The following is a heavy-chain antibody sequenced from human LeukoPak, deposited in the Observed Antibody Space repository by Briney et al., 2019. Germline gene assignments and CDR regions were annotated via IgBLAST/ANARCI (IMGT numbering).Heavy chain of an antibody. V-gene: IGHV6-1*01. J-gene: IGHJ3*02. Sequence: SQTLLLTCAISGDGVSTNTGAWNWIRQSPSRGLEWLGRTYYRSQWHNEYAVSVKSRINVTPDTSKNQVSLQLNSVTLEDTAVYYCARGGSFAFDIWGQGTMVTVSA. D-gene: IGHD2-15*01. CDR3: ARGGSFAFDI. CDR2: TYYRSQWHN. CDR1: GDGVSTNTGA.